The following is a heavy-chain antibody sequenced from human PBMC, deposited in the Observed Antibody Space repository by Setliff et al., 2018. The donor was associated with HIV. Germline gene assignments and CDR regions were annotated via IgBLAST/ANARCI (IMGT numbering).Heavy chain of an antibody. Sequence: TSETLSLTCTVSGDSITSGTYYWSWIRQPAGKGLEWIGRIYISGSTNYNPSLKNRVTISVDTSKKQFSLKLSSVTAADTAVYHCARGSRNYYGSGALDYWGQGTLVTVSS. CDR2: IYISGST. V-gene: IGHV4-61*02. J-gene: IGHJ4*02. D-gene: IGHD3-10*01. CDR1: GDSITSGTYY. CDR3: ARGSRNYYGSGALDY.